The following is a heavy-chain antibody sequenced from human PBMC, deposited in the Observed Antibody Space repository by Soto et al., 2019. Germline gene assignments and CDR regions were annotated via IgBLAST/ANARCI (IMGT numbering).Heavy chain of an antibody. V-gene: IGHV3-23*01. D-gene: IGHD3-22*01. CDR3: AKETAAIFYYDSSAPY. J-gene: IGHJ4*02. CDR2: ISGSGGST. Sequence: PGGSLRLSCAASGFTFSSYAMSWVRQAPGKGLEWVSAISGSGGSTYYADSVKGRFTISRDNSKNTLYLQMNSLRAEDTAVYYCAKETAAIFYYDSSAPYWGQGTLVTVSS. CDR1: GFTFSSYA.